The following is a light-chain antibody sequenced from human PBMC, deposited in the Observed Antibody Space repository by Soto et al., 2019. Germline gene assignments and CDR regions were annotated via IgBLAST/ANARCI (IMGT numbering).Light chain of an antibody. CDR2: GAS. CDR1: QDISRY. V-gene: IGKV1-9*01. CDR3: QQLQRTPFT. J-gene: IGKJ3*01. Sequence: QLTQSPSSLSASVGDRVTITCRASQDISRYLAWYQQRAGKAPKLLIYGASTLQSGVPSRFSGSGSGTDFTLTISSLPHEDFATYHCQQLQRTPFTFGPGTTVDV.